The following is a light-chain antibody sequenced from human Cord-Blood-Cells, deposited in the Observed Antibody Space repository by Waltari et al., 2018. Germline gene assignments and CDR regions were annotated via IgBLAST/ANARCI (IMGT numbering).Light chain of an antibody. CDR3: QQSYSTHT. CDR1: QSISSY. Sequence: DIKMTQSQSSLSASVGDRVTITCRASQSISSYLNWYQQKPGKAPKLLIYAASSLQSGVPSRFSGSGSGTDFTLTISSLQPEDFATYYCQQSYSTHTFGQGTKLEIK. CDR2: AAS. V-gene: IGKV1-39*01. J-gene: IGKJ2*01.